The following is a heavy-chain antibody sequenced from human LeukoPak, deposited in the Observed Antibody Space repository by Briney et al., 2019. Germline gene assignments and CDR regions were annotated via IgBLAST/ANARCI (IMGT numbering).Heavy chain of an antibody. J-gene: IGHJ4*02. CDR3: AKDRRTPLRSDVLAPYSHASDY. CDR2: ISYDGSNK. V-gene: IGHV3-30*18. D-gene: IGHD6-13*01. CDR1: GFTFSSYG. Sequence: GGSLRLSCAASGFTFSSYGMHWVRQAPGKGLEWVAVISYDGSNKYYADSVKGRFTISRDNSKNTLYLQMNSLRAEDTAVYYCAKDRRTPLRSDVLAPYSHASDYWGQGTLVTVSS.